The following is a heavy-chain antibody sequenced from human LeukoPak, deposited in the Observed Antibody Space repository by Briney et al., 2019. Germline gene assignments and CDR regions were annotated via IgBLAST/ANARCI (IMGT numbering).Heavy chain of an antibody. CDR2: IYYSGST. CDR3: ARAGAQQQLLWYSDL. Sequence: SETLSLTCTVSGGSISSNYWSWIRQPPGKGLEWIGYIYYSGSTNYNPSLKSRVTISVDTSKNQFSLKLSSVTAADTAVYYCARAGAQQQLLWYSDLWGRGTLVTVSS. D-gene: IGHD6-13*01. CDR1: GGSISSNY. V-gene: IGHV4-59*01. J-gene: IGHJ2*01.